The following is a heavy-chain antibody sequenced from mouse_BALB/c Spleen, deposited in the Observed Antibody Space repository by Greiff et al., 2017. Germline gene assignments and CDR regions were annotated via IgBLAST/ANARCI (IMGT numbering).Heavy chain of an antibody. CDR2: INSNGGST. Sequence: DVMLVESGGGLVQPGGSLKLSCAASGFTFSSYGMSWVRQTPDKRLELVATINSNGGSTYYPDSVKGRFPISRDNAKNTLYLQMSSLKSEDTAMYYCARDQDAMDYWGQGTSVTVSS. J-gene: IGHJ4*01. CDR3: ARDQDAMDY. D-gene: IGHD3-2*02. CDR1: GFTFSSYG. V-gene: IGHV5-6-3*01.